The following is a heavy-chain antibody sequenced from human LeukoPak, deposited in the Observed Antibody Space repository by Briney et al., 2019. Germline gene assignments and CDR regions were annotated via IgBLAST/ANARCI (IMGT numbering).Heavy chain of an antibody. D-gene: IGHD2-8*01. J-gene: IGHJ4*02. CDR2: ISSNGGST. CDR3: AREYCTNGVCYKRFDY. Sequence: PGGSLRLSCAGSGFTFSSYAMHWVRQAPGKGLGYVSGISSNGGSTYHANSVKGRLSISRDNSKNTLYLQMGSLRPEDMAVYYCAREYCTNGVCYKRFDYWGQGTLVTVSS. CDR1: GFTFSSYA. V-gene: IGHV3-64*01.